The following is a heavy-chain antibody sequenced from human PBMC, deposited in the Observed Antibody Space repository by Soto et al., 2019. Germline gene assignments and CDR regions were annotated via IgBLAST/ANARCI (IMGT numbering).Heavy chain of an antibody. CDR2: ISYDGSNK. CDR1: GFTFSSYA. J-gene: IGHJ4*02. D-gene: IGHD6-19*01. V-gene: IGHV3-30-3*01. CDR3: AREGGYSSGWYDY. Sequence: QVQLVESGGGVVQPGRSPRLSCAASGFTFSSYAMHWVRQAPGKGLEWVAVISYDGSNKYYADSVKGRFTISRDNSKNTLYLQMNSLRAEDTAVYYCAREGGYSSGWYDYWGQGTLVTVSS.